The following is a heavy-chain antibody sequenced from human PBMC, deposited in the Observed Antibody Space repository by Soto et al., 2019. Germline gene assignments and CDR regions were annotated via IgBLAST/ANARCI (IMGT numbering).Heavy chain of an antibody. J-gene: IGHJ4*02. CDR1: GCTFVSYG. D-gene: IGHD6-19*01. Sequence: GVSQRLSCTASGCTFVSYGMHWVRKAPGKGLEWVAVISYDGSNKYYADSVKGRFTISRDNSKNTLYLQMNSLRAEDTAVYYCAIYSSGWYPLDYWGQGTLVTVSS. CDR3: AIYSSGWYPLDY. CDR2: ISYDGSNK. V-gene: IGHV3-30*03.